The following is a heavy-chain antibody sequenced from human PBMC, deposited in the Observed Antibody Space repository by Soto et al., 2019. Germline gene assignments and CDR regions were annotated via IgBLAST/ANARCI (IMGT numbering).Heavy chain of an antibody. V-gene: IGHV1-18*04. CDR2: ISASNGNR. CDR3: VRDPQRNDY. CDR1: GYDFSSYG. D-gene: IGHD2-2*01. Sequence: QVQLVQSGAEVKKPGASVKVSCKASGYDFSSYGISWVRQAPGQGLEWMGWISASNGNRDYAQQFQGRVTMTPDTSRTTAYMELRSLRSDDTAVYYCVRDPQRNDYWGQGTLVNVSS. J-gene: IGHJ4*02.